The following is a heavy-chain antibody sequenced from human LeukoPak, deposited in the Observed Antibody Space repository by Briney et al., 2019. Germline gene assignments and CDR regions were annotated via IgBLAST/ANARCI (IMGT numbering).Heavy chain of an antibody. J-gene: IGHJ4*02. Sequence: GGSLRLSCAASGFTFTTYARSWVRQAPGKGLEWVSTISDSGASTYYADSVKGRFTISRDNSKNTLYLQMNSLRAEDTAVYYCAKSPSVGYRGYFDYWGQGTLVTVSS. V-gene: IGHV3-23*01. CDR3: AKSPSVGYRGYFDY. D-gene: IGHD5-12*01. CDR1: GFTFTTYA. CDR2: ISDSGAST.